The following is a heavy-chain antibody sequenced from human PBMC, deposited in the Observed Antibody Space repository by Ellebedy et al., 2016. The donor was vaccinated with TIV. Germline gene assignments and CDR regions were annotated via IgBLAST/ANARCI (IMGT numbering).Heavy chain of an antibody. CDR3: ARPMFYYHYYMDV. CDR2: ISDRNSKR. CDR1: GFVFKSYS. D-gene: IGHD3-10*02. V-gene: IGHV3-21*01. J-gene: IGHJ6*03. Sequence: GESLKISCAAPGFVFKSYSMNWVRQAPGKGLEWVASISDRNSKRFYSDSVKGRFIISRDDATSSLFLDMNTLRVEDTAVYYCARPMFYYHYYMDVWGKGTTVIV.